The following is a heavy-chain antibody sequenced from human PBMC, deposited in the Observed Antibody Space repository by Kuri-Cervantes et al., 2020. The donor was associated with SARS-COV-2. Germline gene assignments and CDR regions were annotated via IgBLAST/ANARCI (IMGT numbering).Heavy chain of an antibody. J-gene: IGHJ4*02. CDR1: GFSVSCNE. CDR3: TTGLTETPDY. V-gene: IGHV3-38-3*01. D-gene: IGHD2-8*02. CDR2: FSGAGGP. Sequence: GGSLRLSCAASGFSVSCNEMTWVRQAPGKGLKWVSSFSGAGGPSYADSRKGRFTISRDDSKNTLYLQMNSLKTEDTAVYYCTTGLTETPDYWGQGTLVTVSS.